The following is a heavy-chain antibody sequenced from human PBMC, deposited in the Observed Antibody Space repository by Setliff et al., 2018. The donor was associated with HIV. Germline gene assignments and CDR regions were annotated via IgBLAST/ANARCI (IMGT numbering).Heavy chain of an antibody. V-gene: IGHV3-7*03. Sequence: PGGSLRLSCVASGFTFSKYWMSWVRQAPGKGLELVASIKEDGSTKYYVDSVEGRFTVSRDNAKNSLYLQVNSLRAEDTAVYYCARREYNYLPRAFDLWGQGTTVTVSS. J-gene: IGHJ3*01. D-gene: IGHD1-1*01. CDR1: GFTFSKYW. CDR3: ARREYNYLPRAFDL. CDR2: IKEDGSTK.